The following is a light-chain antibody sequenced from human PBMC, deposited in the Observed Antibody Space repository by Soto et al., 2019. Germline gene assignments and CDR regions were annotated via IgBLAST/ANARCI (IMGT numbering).Light chain of an antibody. V-gene: IGKV3-20*01. CDR2: GAS. Sequence: EIVLTQSPGTLSLSPGERASLSCRTSQSDSSIYLAWYQQKPGQAPRLLIYGASSRATGIPDRFSGSGSGTDFTLTISRLEPDDFAVYYCQQYASSPLTFGGGTKVEI. CDR1: QSDSSIY. J-gene: IGKJ4*01. CDR3: QQYASSPLT.